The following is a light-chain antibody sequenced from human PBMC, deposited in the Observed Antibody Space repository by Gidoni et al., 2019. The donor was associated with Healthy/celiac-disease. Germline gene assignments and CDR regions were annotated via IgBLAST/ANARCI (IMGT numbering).Light chain of an antibody. Sequence: DIQMTQSPSSLSASVGDRVTITCRASQSISIYLNWYQQKPGKAQKLLIYAASSLQSGVPSMFSGSGSGTDFTLTSSSLHPEDFATYYWQQSYSTPRTFGPGTKVDIK. V-gene: IGKV1-39*01. J-gene: IGKJ3*01. CDR2: AAS. CDR1: QSISIY. CDR3: QQSYSTPRT.